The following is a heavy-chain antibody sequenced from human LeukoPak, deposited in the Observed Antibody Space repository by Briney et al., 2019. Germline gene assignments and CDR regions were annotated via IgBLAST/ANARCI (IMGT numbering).Heavy chain of an antibody. J-gene: IGHJ4*02. CDR1: GGSISSYY. CDR2: IYYSGST. CDR3: VRHSSDWNIDS. D-gene: IGHD6-19*01. V-gene: IGHV4-59*08. Sequence: RSSETLSLTCTVSGGSISSYYWSWMRQPPGKGLEWIGYIYYSGSTDCNPSLKSRVTISVDMSKNQFSLKLSSVTAADTAVYYCVRHSSDWNIDSWGQGTLVTVSS.